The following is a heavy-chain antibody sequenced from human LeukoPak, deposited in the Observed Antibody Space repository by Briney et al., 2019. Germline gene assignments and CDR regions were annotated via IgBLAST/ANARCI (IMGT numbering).Heavy chain of an antibody. D-gene: IGHD6-6*01. Sequence: ASVKVSCKAFDYVFISYGMSWVRQAPGQGLEWMGWISAYNGKTNYTEKLRDRVTMTIDTSTSTVYMELRSLRFDDTAVYYCARDGHYLGSFDLNYYGMDVWGQGTTVTVSS. CDR2: ISAYNGKT. CDR1: DYVFISYG. CDR3: ARDGHYLGSFDLNYYGMDV. J-gene: IGHJ6*02. V-gene: IGHV1-18*01.